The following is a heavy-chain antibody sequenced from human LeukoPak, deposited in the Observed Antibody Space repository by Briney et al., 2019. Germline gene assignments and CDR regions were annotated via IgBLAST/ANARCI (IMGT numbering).Heavy chain of an antibody. J-gene: IGHJ4*02. CDR3: AKVRGYSYGSEYYFDY. V-gene: IGHV3-23*01. CDR1: XA. D-gene: IGHD5-18*01. Sequence: XAMSWVRQXPXXXXEWVSXISGSGGSTYYADSLKGRFTISRDNSKNTLYLQMNSLRAEDTAVYYCAKVRGYSYGSEYYFDYWGQGTLVTVSS. CDR2: ISGSGGST.